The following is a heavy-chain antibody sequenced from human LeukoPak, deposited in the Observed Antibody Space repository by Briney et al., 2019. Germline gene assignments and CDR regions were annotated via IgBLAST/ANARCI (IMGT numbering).Heavy chain of an antibody. D-gene: IGHD6-13*01. Sequence: GASVKVSCKASGGTFSSYAISWVRQAPGQGLEWMGGIIPILGIANYAQKFQGRVTITADKSTSTAYMELSSLRSEDTAVYYCARGAGIAAADSPPLLDWYFDLWGRGTLVTVSS. CDR3: ARGAGIAAADSPPLLDWYFDL. CDR2: IIPILGIA. CDR1: GGTFSSYA. J-gene: IGHJ2*01. V-gene: IGHV1-69*04.